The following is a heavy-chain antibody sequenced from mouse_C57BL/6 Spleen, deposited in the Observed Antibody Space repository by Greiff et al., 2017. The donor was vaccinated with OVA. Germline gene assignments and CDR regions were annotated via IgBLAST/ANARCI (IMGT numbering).Heavy chain of an antibody. CDR3: ARYRGSSPYYFDY. CDR1: GYTFTSYW. J-gene: IGHJ2*01. CDR2: IDPSDSYT. D-gene: IGHD1-1*01. Sequence: QVQLQQSGAELVMPGASVKLSCKASGYTFTSYWMHWVKQRPGQGLEWIGEIDPSDSYTNYNQKFKGKSTLTVDKSSSTAYMQLSSLTSRDSAVYYCARYRGSSPYYFDYWGQGTTLTVSS. V-gene: IGHV1-69*01.